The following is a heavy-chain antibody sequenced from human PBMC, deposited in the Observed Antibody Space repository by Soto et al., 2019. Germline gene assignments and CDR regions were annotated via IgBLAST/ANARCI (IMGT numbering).Heavy chain of an antibody. Sequence: QVQLVQSGAEVKKPGSSVKVSCKASGGTFSSYAISWVRQSPGQGLEWMGGIIPIFGTANYAQKLQGRVTITEDESTGTAYMEMSSLRSEDTAVSYCATASADTAMVAPYYYYGMDVCGQGTTVTVSS. V-gene: IGHV1-69*01. CDR3: ATASADTAMVAPYYYYGMDV. J-gene: IGHJ6*02. D-gene: IGHD5-18*01. CDR2: IIPIFGTA. CDR1: GGTFSSYA.